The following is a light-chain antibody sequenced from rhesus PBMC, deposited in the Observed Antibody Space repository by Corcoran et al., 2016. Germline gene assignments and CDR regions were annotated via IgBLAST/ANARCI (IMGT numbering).Light chain of an antibody. CDR1: QSLLHSDGKTY. CDR3: MQALEAPYS. CDR2: RVS. J-gene: IGKJ2*01. V-gene: IGKV2-73*01. Sequence: DIVMTQTPPSLPVTPGEPASISCRSSQSLLHSDGKTYFYWYLQKPGQPPRLLIYRVSKRVHGVADRFRGSGSGTDFTLKSSRVEAEDVGVYYCMQALEAPYSFGQGTKVEIK.